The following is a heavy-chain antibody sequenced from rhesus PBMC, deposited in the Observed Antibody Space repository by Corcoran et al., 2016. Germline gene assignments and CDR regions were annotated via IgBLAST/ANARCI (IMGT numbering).Heavy chain of an antibody. Sequence: QVQLQESGPGLVTPSETLSLTCAVAGYSISRGYGWRWLLTPPGQGLAWIGYIGGSSGSTNYNPSLKSRVTISKDTSKNQVSLKLSSVTAADTAVYYCARKGVSSTLDYWGQGVLVTVSS. CDR1: GYSISRGYG. D-gene: IGHD6-19*01. CDR2: IGGSSGST. CDR3: ARKGVSSTLDY. V-gene: IGHV4-127*01. J-gene: IGHJ4*01.